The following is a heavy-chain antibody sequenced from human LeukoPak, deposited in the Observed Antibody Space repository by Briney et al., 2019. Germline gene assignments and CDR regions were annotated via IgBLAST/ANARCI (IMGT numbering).Heavy chain of an antibody. CDR2: ISYTGST. J-gene: IGHJ4*02. D-gene: IGHD3-22*01. V-gene: IGHV4-39*01. CDR3: AAYYYDSSGYLG. CDR1: GGSTSSSGYY. Sequence: SETLSLTCTVSGGSTSSSGYYWGWIRQPPGKGLEWIGSISYTGSTYYNPSLKSRVTISVDTSKNQFSLKLTSVTAADTAVYYFAAYYYDSSGYLGCGQGTLVTVSS.